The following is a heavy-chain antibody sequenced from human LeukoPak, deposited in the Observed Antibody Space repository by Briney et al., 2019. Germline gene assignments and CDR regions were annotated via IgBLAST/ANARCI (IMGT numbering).Heavy chain of an antibody. V-gene: IGHV3-66*02. J-gene: IGHJ4*02. CDR3: ASLSGSHDY. CDR1: GFTVSSNY. D-gene: IGHD1-26*01. CDR2: IYSGGST. Sequence: GGSLRLSXAASGFTVSSNYMSWVCQAPGKGLEWVSVIYSGGSTYYADSVKGRFTISRDNSKNTLYLQMNSLRAEDTAVYYCASLSGSHDYWGQGTLVTVSS.